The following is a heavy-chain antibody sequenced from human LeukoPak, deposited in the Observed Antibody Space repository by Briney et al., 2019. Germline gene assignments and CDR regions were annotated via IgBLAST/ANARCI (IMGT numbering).Heavy chain of an antibody. CDR3: ADYGVSGVRNNFY. J-gene: IGHJ4*02. D-gene: IGHD3-3*01. CDR1: GLAFSSYA. V-gene: IGHV3-23*01. Sequence: GGSLRLSCAASGLAFSSYAMSWVPQAPGKGLEWVSTISVASNTFYADSVKGRFTISRDNSRNTVYLQMTSLRADDTAVYYCADYGVSGVRNNFYWGQGTLVTVSS. CDR2: ISVASNT.